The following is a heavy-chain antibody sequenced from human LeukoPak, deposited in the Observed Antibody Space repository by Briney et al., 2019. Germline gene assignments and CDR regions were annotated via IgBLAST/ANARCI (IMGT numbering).Heavy chain of an antibody. CDR2: INAGNGNT. CDR1: GYTFTSYA. J-gene: IGHJ4*02. V-gene: IGHV1-3*01. D-gene: IGHD3-22*01. CDR3: ARTHYYDSATSRGFLDY. Sequence: ASVKVSCKASGYTFTSYAMHWVRQAPGQRLEWMGWINAGNGNTKYSQKFQGRVTITRDTSASTAYMELSSLRSEDTAVYYCARTHYYDSATSRGFLDYWGQGTLVTVSS.